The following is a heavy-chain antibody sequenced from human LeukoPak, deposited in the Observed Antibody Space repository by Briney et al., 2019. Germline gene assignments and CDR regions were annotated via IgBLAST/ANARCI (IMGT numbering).Heavy chain of an antibody. CDR2: IHSSGST. CDR3: AKHASIAGAGGWLDP. J-gene: IGHJ5*02. D-gene: IGHD6-13*01. CDR1: GGSIINYY. Sequence: SETLSLTCTVSGGSIINYYWSWIRQPPGKGLEWIGYIHSSGSTNYDPFLKSRVTMSVDTSENQFSLKLSSVTAADTAVYYCAKHASIAGAGGWLDPWGLGTPVTVSS. V-gene: IGHV4-4*09.